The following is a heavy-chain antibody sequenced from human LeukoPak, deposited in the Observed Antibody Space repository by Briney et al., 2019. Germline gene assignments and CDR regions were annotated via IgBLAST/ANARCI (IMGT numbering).Heavy chain of an antibody. CDR2: IKQDGNEK. D-gene: IGHD2-2*01. J-gene: IGHJ4*02. CDR1: GFAFSRYL. CDR3: ARDIVVVPGSIWDY. V-gene: IGHV3-7*01. Sequence: GGSLRLSCTVSGFAFSRYLMSWVRQAPGKGLEWVANIKQDGNEKYYVDSVKGRFTISRDNAKNSLYLQMNSLRAEDSALYYCARDIVVVPGSIWDYWGQGALVTVSS.